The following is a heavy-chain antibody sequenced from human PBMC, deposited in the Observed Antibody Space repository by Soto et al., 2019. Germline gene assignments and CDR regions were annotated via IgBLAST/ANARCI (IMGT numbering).Heavy chain of an antibody. D-gene: IGHD5-18*01. CDR3: ARRRYSYAFFVDDAFDI. Sequence: SETLSLTCTVSGGSISSSSYYWGWIRQPPGKGLEWIGSIYYSGSTYYNPSLKSRVTISVDTSKNQFSLKLSSVTAADTAVYYCARRRYSYAFFVDDAFDIWGQGTMVTVSS. CDR1: GGSISSSSYY. J-gene: IGHJ3*02. V-gene: IGHV4-39*01. CDR2: IYYSGST.